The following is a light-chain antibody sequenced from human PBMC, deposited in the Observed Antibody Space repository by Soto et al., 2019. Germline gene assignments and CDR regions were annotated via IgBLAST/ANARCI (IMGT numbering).Light chain of an antibody. V-gene: IGKV3-15*01. CDR2: GAS. CDR3: QQYNNWPPTWT. J-gene: IGKJ1*01. CDR1: QSVSNN. Sequence: EIVMTQSPATLSVSPGESATLSCRASQSVSNNLAWYQQKPGQTPRLLIYGASTRATGFPARFSGSGSGTEFTLTISSLQSEDFAVYYCQQYNNWPPTWTLGQGTKVDSK.